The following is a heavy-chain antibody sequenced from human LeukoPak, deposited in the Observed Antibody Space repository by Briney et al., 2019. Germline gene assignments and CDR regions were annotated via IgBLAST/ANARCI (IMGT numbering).Heavy chain of an antibody. CDR2: ISYDGSNK. D-gene: IGHD1-26*01. CDR1: GFTFSSYA. Sequence: GGSLRLSCAASGFTFSSYAMHWVRQAPGKGLEWVAVISYDGSNKYYADSVKGRFTISRDNSKNTLYLQMNSLRAEDTAVYYCASLGKWELLFPFDYWGQGTLVTVSS. J-gene: IGHJ4*02. CDR3: ASLGKWELLFPFDY. V-gene: IGHV3-30-3*01.